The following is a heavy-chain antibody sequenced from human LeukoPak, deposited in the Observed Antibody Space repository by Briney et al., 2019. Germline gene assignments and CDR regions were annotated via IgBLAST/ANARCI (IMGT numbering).Heavy chain of an antibody. Sequence: PSDPLSLTCSVSGFSISSGYYWGWIRQPPGKGLAWIAAIYHSGATYYNPSLKSRATMPVDTSENQFSLKLRVVTAADTDVDYCARVLLINSPPHGGDYWGQGTLVIVSS. CDR2: IYHSGAT. D-gene: IGHD3-9*01. CDR3: ARVLLINSPPHGGDY. CDR1: GFSISSGYY. J-gene: IGHJ4*02. V-gene: IGHV4-38-2*02.